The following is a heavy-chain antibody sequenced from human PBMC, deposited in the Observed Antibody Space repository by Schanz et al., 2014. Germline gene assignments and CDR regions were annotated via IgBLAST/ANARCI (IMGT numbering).Heavy chain of an antibody. J-gene: IGHJ4*02. CDR1: GYTFTSYG. D-gene: IGHD6-19*01. CDR2: ITAYNGDT. V-gene: IGHV1-18*01. CDR3: ARGGYSSGWYDRDIAHFDY. Sequence: QVQLVQSGAEVKKPGASVKVSCKASGYTFTSYGISWVRQAPGQGLEWMGWITAYNGDTNYALKLQGRVTMTTDTSTSTAYMDLRSLRSDDTAVYYCARGGYSSGWYDRDIAHFDYWGQGTLXTVSS.